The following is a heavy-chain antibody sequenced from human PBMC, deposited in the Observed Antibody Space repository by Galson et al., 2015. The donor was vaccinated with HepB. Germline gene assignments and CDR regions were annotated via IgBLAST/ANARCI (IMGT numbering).Heavy chain of an antibody. CDR1: GFTFSSYS. CDR3: AREGEGATVTTKPLNYGMDV. V-gene: IGHV3-48*01. J-gene: IGHJ6*02. Sequence: SLRLSCAASGFTFSSYSMNWVRQAPGKGLEWVSYISSSSSTIYYADSVKGRFTISRDNAKNSLYLQMNSLRAEDTAVYYCAREGEGATVTTKPLNYGMDVWGQGTTVPVSS. CDR2: ISSSSSTI. D-gene: IGHD4-17*01.